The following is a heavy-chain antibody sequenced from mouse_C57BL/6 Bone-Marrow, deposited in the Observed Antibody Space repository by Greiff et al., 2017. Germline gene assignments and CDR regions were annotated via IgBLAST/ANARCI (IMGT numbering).Heavy chain of an antibody. CDR3: ARGGLRRRAY. CDR1: GYTFTDYY. Sequence: VQLQQSGPELVKPGASVKISCKASGYTFTDYYMNWVKQSHGKSLEWIGDINPNNGGTSYNQKFKGKATLTVDKSSSTAYMELRSLTSEDSAVYYCARGGLRRRAYWGQGTLVTVSA. D-gene: IGHD2-4*01. CDR2: INPNNGGT. J-gene: IGHJ3*01. V-gene: IGHV1-26*01.